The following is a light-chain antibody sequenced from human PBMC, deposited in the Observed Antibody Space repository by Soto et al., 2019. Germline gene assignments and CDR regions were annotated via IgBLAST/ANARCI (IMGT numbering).Light chain of an antibody. CDR3: QQYGNSPWT. CDR2: GAS. CDR1: QSVTSSY. V-gene: IGKV3-20*01. Sequence: EIVLTQSPGTLSLSPGERATLSCRASQSVTSSYLGWYQQKRGQAPRLLIYGASTGAPGIPDRFSGSGSGTDFTLTISRLEPEDFAVYYCQQYGNSPWTFGQGTKVQ. J-gene: IGKJ1*01.